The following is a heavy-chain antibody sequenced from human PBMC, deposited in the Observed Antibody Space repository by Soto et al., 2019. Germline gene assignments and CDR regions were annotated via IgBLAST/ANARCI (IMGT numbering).Heavy chain of an antibody. J-gene: IGHJ6*04. D-gene: IGHD3-9*01. CDR2: ISAYNGNT. CDR1: GYAIASYC. V-gene: IGHV1-18*01. Sequence: ASVKLSCEACGYAIASYCMSWLRQDPGQGLEWMGWISAYNGNTNYAQKLQGRVTMTTDTSTSTAYMELRSRRSDYTAVYYCARHGLSAVRYFHSGMAFRGKGTTV. CDR3: ARHGLSAVRYFHSGMAF.